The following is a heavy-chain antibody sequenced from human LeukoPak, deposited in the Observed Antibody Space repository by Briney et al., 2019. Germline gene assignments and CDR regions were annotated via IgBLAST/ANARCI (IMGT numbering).Heavy chain of an antibody. CDR3: ARLTVTPYYFDY. Sequence: GSSVKVSCKASGGTFSSYAISWVRQAPGQGLEWMGRIIPILGIANYAQKFQGRVTITADKSTSTTYMGLSSLRSEDTAVYYCARLTVTPYYFDYWGQGTLVTVSS. V-gene: IGHV1-69*04. D-gene: IGHD4-11*01. CDR1: GGTFSSYA. CDR2: IIPILGIA. J-gene: IGHJ4*02.